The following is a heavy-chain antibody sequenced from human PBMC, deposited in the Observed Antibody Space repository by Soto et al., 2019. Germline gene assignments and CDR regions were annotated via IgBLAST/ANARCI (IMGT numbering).Heavy chain of an antibody. V-gene: IGHV1-69*13. CDR2: IIPIFGTA. D-gene: IGHD3-10*01. CDR3: ARDHLGSRTTPQYYNWFDP. Sequence: SVKVSCKASGGTFSSYAISWVRQAPGQGLEWMGGIIPIFGTANYAQRFQGRVTITADESTSTAYMELSSLRSEDTAVYYCARDHLGSRTTPQYYNWFDPWGQGTLVTVSS. J-gene: IGHJ5*02. CDR1: GGTFSSYA.